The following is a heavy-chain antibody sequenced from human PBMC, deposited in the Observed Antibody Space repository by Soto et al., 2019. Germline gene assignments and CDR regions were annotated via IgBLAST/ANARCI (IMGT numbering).Heavy chain of an antibody. J-gene: IGHJ4*02. V-gene: IGHV1-69*02. Sequence: QVQLVQSAAEVKKPGSSVKVSCKASGGTFSSYTISWVRQAPGQGLEWMGRIIPILGIANYAQKFQGRVTITADKSTSTAYMELSSLRSEDTAVYYCARRSTLWFGELGLDYWGQGTLVTVSS. CDR3: ARRSTLWFGELGLDY. CDR1: GGTFSSYT. D-gene: IGHD3-10*01. CDR2: IIPILGIA.